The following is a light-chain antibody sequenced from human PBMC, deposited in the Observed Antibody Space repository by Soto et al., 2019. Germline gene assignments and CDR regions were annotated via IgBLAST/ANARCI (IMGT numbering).Light chain of an antibody. CDR2: EVS. J-gene: IGLJ1*01. V-gene: IGLV2-14*01. Sequence: QSALTQPASVSGSPGQSITISCTGTSSDVGAYRYVSWYQQHPGKAPKLMIYEVSNRPSGVSNRFSGSKSGNTASVTISGLQAEDEADYYCSSYTSTNTQVFGTGTKAT. CDR3: SSYTSTNTQV. CDR1: SSDVGAYRY.